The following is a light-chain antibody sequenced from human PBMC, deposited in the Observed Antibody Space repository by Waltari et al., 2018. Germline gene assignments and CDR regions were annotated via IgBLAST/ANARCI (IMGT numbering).Light chain of an antibody. CDR3: SAWDDSLNGPV. J-gene: IGLJ2*01. V-gene: IGLV1-44*01. CDR2: YDD. Sequence: QSVLTQPPSASGTPGQRVTISCSGSSSNIGSNYVYWYQQLPGTAPKLLIYYDDLLPSGVSDRFSGSKSGTSASLAISGLQSEDEADYYCSAWDDSLNGPVFGGGTKLTVL. CDR1: SSNIGSNY.